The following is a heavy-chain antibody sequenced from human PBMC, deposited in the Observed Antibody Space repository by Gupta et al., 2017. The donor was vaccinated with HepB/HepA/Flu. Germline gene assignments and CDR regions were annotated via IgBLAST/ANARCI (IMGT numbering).Heavy chain of an antibody. CDR3: ATLPPPNYYDSSALKLVDAFDI. CDR2: ISYDGSNK. V-gene: IGHV3-30*03. J-gene: IGHJ3*02. D-gene: IGHD3-22*01. Sequence: QVQLVESGGGVVQPGRSLRLSCAASGFTFSSYGMHWVRQAPGKGLEWVAVISYDGSNKYYADSVKGRFTISRDNSKNTLYLQMNSLRAEDTAVYYCATLPPPNYYDSSALKLVDAFDIWGQGTMVTVSS. CDR1: GFTFSSYG.